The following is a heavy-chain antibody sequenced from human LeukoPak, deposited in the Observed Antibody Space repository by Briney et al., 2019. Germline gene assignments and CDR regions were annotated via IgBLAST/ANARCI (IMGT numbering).Heavy chain of an antibody. CDR3: ARDFHDSSGYRYYYYGMDV. J-gene: IGHJ6*02. CDR1: GDSISNYY. Sequence: PSETLSLTCTVSGDSISNYYWSWIRQPPGKGLEWIGYIYYSGSTNYNPSLKSRVTISVDTSKNQFSLKLSSVTAADTAVYYCARDFHDSSGYRYYYYGMDVWGQGTTVTVSS. V-gene: IGHV4-59*12. D-gene: IGHD3-22*01. CDR2: IYYSGST.